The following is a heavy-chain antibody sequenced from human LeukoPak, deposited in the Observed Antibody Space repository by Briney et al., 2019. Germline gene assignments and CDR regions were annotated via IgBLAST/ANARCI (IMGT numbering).Heavy chain of an antibody. CDR2: INHNGNVN. D-gene: IGHD3-16*01. CDR3: ARGGGLDV. Sequence: GGSLRLSCAASGFTFSSYWMNWAPQAPGKGLEWVASINHNGNVNYYVDSVKGRFTISRDNAKNSLYLQMSNLRAEDAAVYFCARGGGLDVWGQGATVTVSS. V-gene: IGHV3-7*03. J-gene: IGHJ6*02. CDR1: GFTFSSYW.